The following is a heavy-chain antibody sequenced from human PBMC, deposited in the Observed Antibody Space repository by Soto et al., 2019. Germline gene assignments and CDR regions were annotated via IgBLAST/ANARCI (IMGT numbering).Heavy chain of an antibody. V-gene: IGHV1-2*02. Sequence: ASVKVSCKASGYTFTGYYMHWVRQAPGQGLEWMGWINPNSGGTNYAQKFQGRVTITRDTSASTAYMELSSLRSEDTAVYYCARGTPVFFDYWGQETLVTVSS. CDR3: ARGTPVFFDY. J-gene: IGHJ4*02. CDR2: INPNSGGT. CDR1: GYTFTGYY.